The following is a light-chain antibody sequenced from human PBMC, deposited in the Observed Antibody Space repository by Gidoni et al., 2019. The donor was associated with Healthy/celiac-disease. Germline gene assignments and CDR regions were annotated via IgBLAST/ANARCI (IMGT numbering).Light chain of an antibody. V-gene: IGKV4-1*01. CDR2: WSS. CDR3: QQYSSTPRT. J-gene: IGKJ1*01. CDR1: QSVLYSSNNENY. Sequence: DIVMTECPDSLAVSLGERATINCKSSQSVLYSSNNENYLAWYQQKPGQPLKLPIYWSSTRVSVVPDRFSASGSGIYFTLTTRSVPAEDVAVYYCQQYSSTPRTLGQGTKVEIK.